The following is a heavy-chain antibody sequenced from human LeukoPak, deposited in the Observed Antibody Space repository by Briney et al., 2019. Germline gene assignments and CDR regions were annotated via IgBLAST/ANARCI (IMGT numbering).Heavy chain of an antibody. V-gene: IGHV4-59*01. CDR1: GGSISSYY. Sequence: SETLSLTCTVSGGSISSYYWSWIRQPPGKGLEWIGYIYYSGSTNYNPSLKSRVTISVDTSKNQFSLKLSSVTAADTAVYYCARGIFGVVIPSYYYYYYMDVLGKGTTVTVSS. D-gene: IGHD3-3*01. J-gene: IGHJ6*03. CDR2: IYYSGST. CDR3: ARGIFGVVIPSYYYYYYMDV.